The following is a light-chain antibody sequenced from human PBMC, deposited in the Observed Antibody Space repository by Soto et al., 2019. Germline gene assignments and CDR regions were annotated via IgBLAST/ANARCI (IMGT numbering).Light chain of an antibody. CDR3: QHYGSVALT. CDR2: GAS. CDR1: QSVNSNY. V-gene: IGKV3-20*01. J-gene: IGKJ4*01. Sequence: EIVLTQSPGTLSLSPGERATLSCRATQSVNSNYLAWYQQKPGQAPRLLMYGASSRATGIPDRFSGSGSGTDFTLTISRLEPEDFAVYYCQHYGSVALTFGGGTKVEIK.